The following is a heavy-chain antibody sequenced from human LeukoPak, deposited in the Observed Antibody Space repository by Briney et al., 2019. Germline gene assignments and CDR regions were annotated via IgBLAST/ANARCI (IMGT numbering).Heavy chain of an antibody. D-gene: IGHD1-26*01. Sequence: ASVKVSCKASGGTFSNYAISWVRQAPGQGLEWMGGIIPIFVTANYAQKFHGRDTITPDESTSTAYMELSSLRCEDTAVYYCARVGGGSYPDYYYYYMDVWGKGTTVTVSS. CDR1: GGTFSNYA. CDR2: IIPIFVTA. CDR3: ARVGGGSYPDYYYYYMDV. J-gene: IGHJ6*03. V-gene: IGHV1-69*19.